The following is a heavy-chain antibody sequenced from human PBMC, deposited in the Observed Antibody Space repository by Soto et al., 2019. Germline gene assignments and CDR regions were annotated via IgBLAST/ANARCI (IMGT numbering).Heavy chain of an antibody. Sequence: SETLSLTCTVSGGPVSSGGHYWSWFRQHPGKGLEWIGYIYYTGRTDYNPTLKSRVIISIDTSTSQFSLKLSCVTAADMAVYYCARKLLCGVPLWFDPWGQGTLVTVSS. V-gene: IGHV4-31*03. CDR3: ARKLLCGVPLWFDP. J-gene: IGHJ5*02. D-gene: IGHD2-2*01. CDR1: GGPVSSGGHY. CDR2: IYYTGRT.